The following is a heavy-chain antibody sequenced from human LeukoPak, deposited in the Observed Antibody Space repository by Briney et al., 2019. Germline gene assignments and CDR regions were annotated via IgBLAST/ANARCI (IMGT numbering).Heavy chain of an antibody. J-gene: IGHJ4*02. Sequence: SETLSLTRTVSGGSISSSSYYWGWIRQPPGKGLGWIGTIYYTVRTYYNPSLKSRVPISVDTSLNLSSVTAADTAVYFCARLIRVAATAGKYYFDYWGREPWSPSPQ. CDR2: IYYTVRT. V-gene: IGHV4-39*01. CDR3: ARLIRVAATAGKYYFDY. CDR1: GGSISSSSYY. D-gene: IGHD1-14*01.